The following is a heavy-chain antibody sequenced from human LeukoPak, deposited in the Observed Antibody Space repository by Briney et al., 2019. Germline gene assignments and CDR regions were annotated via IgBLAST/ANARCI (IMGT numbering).Heavy chain of an antibody. CDR1: GGSISSYY. V-gene: IGHV4-59*01. CDR3: ARSGWSDAFDI. CDR2: IYYSGST. Sequence: PSETLSLTCTVSGGSISSYYWSWIRQPPGKGLEWIGYIYYSGSTNYNPSLKSRVTISVDTSMNQFSLKLSSVTAADTAVYYCARSGWSDAFDIWGQGTMVTVSS. D-gene: IGHD2-15*01. J-gene: IGHJ3*02.